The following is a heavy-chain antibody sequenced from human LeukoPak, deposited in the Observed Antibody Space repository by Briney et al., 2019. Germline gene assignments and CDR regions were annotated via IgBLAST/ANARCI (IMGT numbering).Heavy chain of an antibody. CDR1: GGSISSYY. CDR3: AEGQRGLNDNAFDF. Sequence: SETLSLTCTVSGGSISSYYWSWIRQPAGKGLEWIGRIYTSGSTNYNPSLKSRVTMSVDTSKNQFSLKLSSVTAADTAVYYCAEGQRGLNDNAFDFWGQGTMVTGSS. D-gene: IGHD1-1*01. J-gene: IGHJ3*01. V-gene: IGHV4-4*07. CDR2: IYTSGST.